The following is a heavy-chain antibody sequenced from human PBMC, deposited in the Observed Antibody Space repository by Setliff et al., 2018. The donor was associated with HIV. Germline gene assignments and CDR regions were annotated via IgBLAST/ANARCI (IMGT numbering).Heavy chain of an antibody. V-gene: IGHV4-39*07. Sequence: SETLSLTCIVSGGSISSSSYYWGWIRQPPGKGLEWIGTVYYSGSIYYNPSLKSRVTISVDTSENQFSLKLSSVTAADTAVYYCARDGYSSSWYVISGSFDYWGQGILVTVSS. J-gene: IGHJ4*02. CDR2: VYYSGSI. CDR3: ARDGYSSSWYVISGSFDY. D-gene: IGHD6-13*01. CDR1: GGSISSSSYY.